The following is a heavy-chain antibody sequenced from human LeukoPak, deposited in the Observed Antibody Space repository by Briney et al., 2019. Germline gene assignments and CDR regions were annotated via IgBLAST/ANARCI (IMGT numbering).Heavy chain of an antibody. CDR2: ISSSGSTI. D-gene: IGHD6-13*01. CDR1: GFTFSDYY. J-gene: IGHJ3*02. CDR3: AKDLRIAAAGTPDAFDI. Sequence: PGGSLRLSCAASGFTFSDYYMSWIRQAPGKGLEWVSYISSSGSTIYYADSVKGRFTISRDNAKNSLYLQMNSLRAEDTAVYYCAKDLRIAAAGTPDAFDIWGQGTMVTVSS. V-gene: IGHV3-11*01.